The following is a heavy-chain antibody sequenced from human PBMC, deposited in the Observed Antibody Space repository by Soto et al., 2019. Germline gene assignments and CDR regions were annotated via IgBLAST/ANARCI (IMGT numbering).Heavy chain of an antibody. J-gene: IGHJ6*02. Sequence: SETLSLTCSVSGGSISSYFWSWIRQPPGKGLEWIGYIYYSGSTNYNPSLKSRVTISVDTSKNQFSLKLSSVTAADTAVYYCAGQSYHDILTGPAHLSVGMDVWGQGTTVTVSS. D-gene: IGHD3-9*01. V-gene: IGHV4-59*08. CDR1: GGSISSYF. CDR3: AGQSYHDILTGPAHLSVGMDV. CDR2: IYYSGST.